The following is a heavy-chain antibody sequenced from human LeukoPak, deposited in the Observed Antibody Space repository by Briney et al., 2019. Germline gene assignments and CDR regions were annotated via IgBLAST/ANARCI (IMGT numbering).Heavy chain of an antibody. CDR2: INHSGST. CDR3: ARVLSTVVTRYNWFDP. CDR1: GGSFSGYY. D-gene: IGHD4-23*01. V-gene: IGHV4-34*01. J-gene: IGHJ5*02. Sequence: SETLSLTCAVYGGSFSGYYWSWIRQPPGKGLGWIGEINHSGSTNYNPSLKSRVTISVDTSKNQFSLKLSSVTAADTAVYYCARVLSTVVTRYNWFDPWGQGTLVTVSS.